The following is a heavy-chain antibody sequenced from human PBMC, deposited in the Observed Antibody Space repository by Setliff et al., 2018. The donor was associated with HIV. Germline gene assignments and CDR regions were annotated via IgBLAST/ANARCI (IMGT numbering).Heavy chain of an antibody. CDR1: GGSFSGYD. V-gene: IGHV4-34*01. J-gene: IGHJ4*02. CDR2: INHSGST. Sequence: PSETLSLTCAVYGGSFSGYDWSWIRQPPGKGLEGIGEINHSGSTNYNPSLKSRVTISVDTSKNQFSLKLYSVTAADTAVYFRARGRGSSSSWPIDYWGQGTLVTVSS. CDR3: ARGRGSSSSWPIDY. D-gene: IGHD6-13*01.